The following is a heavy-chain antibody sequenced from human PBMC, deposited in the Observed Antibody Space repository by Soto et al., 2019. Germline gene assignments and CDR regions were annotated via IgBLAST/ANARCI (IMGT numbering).Heavy chain of an antibody. CDR2: ISYDGSNK. V-gene: IGHV3-30*03. J-gene: IGHJ4*02. CDR3: SESRAAMASSYSFAY. CDR1: GFTFSSYG. Sequence: QVQLVESGGGVVQPGRSLRLSCAASGFTFSSYGMHWVRQAPGKGLEWVAVISYDGSNKYYADSVKGRFTISRDNSKNTLYLQMTSLKAGNTAVYYCSESRAAMASSYSFAYWGQGTLVTVSS. D-gene: IGHD5-18*01.